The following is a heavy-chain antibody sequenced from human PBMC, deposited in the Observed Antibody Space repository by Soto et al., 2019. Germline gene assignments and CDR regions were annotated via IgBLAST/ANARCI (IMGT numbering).Heavy chain of an antibody. Sequence: ASVKVSCKTSGYTFSSYSINWVRQAPGQGLEXMXXIXTXXXNXXXAERVQGRATVTLDKSARTEFMEMRGLTSDDTAVYFCARDNGYFDLWGQGTLVTVSS. CDR3: ARDNGYFDL. V-gene: IGHV1-18*04. J-gene: IGHJ4*02. CDR2: IXTXXXNX. CDR1: GYTFSSYS.